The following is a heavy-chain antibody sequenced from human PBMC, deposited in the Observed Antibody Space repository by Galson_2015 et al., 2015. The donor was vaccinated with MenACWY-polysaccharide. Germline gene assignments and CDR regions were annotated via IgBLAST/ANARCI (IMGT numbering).Heavy chain of an antibody. CDR2: ISAYNGNT. CDR3: ARDRVAARPGWFDP. D-gene: IGHD6-6*01. CDR1: GSTFITYG. J-gene: IGHJ5*02. V-gene: IGHV1-18*01. Sequence: SVKVSCKASGSTFITYGISWVRQAPGQRPEWMGWISAYNGNTNYAQKFQGRVTMTTDTSTTTAYMELRSLRSDDTAMYYCARDRVAARPGWFDPWGQGTLVTVSS.